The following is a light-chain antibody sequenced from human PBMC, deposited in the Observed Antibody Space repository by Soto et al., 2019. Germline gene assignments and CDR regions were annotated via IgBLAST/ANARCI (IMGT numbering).Light chain of an antibody. V-gene: IGLV2-14*03. CDR2: DVS. Sequence: SALTQPASVSGSPGQSITISCTGTSSDVGGYDYVSWYQQHPGRAPKLMIYDVSHRPSGISNRFSGSKSGNTASLTISGLQAEDEADYYCSSYTSTSTVVFGGGTQLTVL. CDR3: SSYTSTSTVV. CDR1: SSDVGGYDY. J-gene: IGLJ2*01.